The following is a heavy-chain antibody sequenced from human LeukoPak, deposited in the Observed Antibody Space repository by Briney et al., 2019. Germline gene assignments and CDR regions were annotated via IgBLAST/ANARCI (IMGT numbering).Heavy chain of an antibody. CDR2: IHPEGSEK. CDR1: GFSITNFW. J-gene: IGHJ4*02. CDR3: ARGDAFSGDH. Sequence: GGSLRLSCAVSGFSITNFWMSWVRQAPGRGLEWVANIHPEGSEKYHVESVKGRFTISRDNTKNLLFLQMNGLRVEDTAVYYCARGDAFSGDHWGQGTLVTVSS. V-gene: IGHV3-7*04.